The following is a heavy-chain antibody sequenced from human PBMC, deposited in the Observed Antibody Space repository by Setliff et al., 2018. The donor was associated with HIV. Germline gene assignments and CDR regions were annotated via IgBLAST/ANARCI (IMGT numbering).Heavy chain of an antibody. Sequence: PGGSLRLSCVASEFTFSMYGMTWVRPVPGKGLAWVSCISGSGDDTYYADSVKGRFTISRDETKNTLYLQMNSLSAEDTALYYCAKDQSSAGYYFDSWGQGTLVTVSS. CDR3: AKDQSSAGYYFDS. D-gene: IGHD6-25*01. V-gene: IGHV3-23*01. CDR2: ISGSGDDT. CDR1: EFTFSMYG. J-gene: IGHJ4*02.